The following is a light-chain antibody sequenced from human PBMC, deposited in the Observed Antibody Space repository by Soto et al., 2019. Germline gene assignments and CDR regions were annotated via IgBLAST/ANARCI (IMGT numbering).Light chain of an antibody. Sequence: QSVLTQPPSASGTPGQRVTIPCSGSSSNIGSNLVNWYQQLPGTAPKLLMYNNNQRPSGVPDRFSGSKSGTSASLAISGLQSEDEADYHCATWDDSLNGLVFGGGTKLTVL. V-gene: IGLV1-44*01. J-gene: IGLJ3*02. CDR2: NNN. CDR3: ATWDDSLNGLV. CDR1: SSNIGSNL.